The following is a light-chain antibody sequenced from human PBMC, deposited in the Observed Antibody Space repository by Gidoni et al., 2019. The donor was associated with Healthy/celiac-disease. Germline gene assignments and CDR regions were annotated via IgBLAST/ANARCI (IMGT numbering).Light chain of an antibody. CDR2: AAS. Sequence: DIQMTQSPSSLSASVGDRFTITCRASQSISSYLNWYQQKPGKAPKLLIYAASSLQSGFPSRFSGSGSGKDFTLTISSLQPEDFATYYCQQSYSTPLTFGGGTKVEIK. CDR1: QSISSY. J-gene: IGKJ4*01. CDR3: QQSYSTPLT. V-gene: IGKV1-39*01.